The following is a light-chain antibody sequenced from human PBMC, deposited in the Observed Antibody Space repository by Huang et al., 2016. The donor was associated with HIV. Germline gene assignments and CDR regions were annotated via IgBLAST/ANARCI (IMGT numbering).Light chain of an antibody. CDR2: AAS. Sequence: IQMTQSPSSLPAFVGDRVTITCRASQSITTYLNWYQQKIGESPKLLMYAASILQSGVALRLGGSGSGTNFSLTIINLQSEDFAVYYCQQSYSIPWTFGQGTRVEI. V-gene: IGKV1-39*01. CDR3: QQSYSIPWT. CDR1: QSITTY. J-gene: IGKJ1*01.